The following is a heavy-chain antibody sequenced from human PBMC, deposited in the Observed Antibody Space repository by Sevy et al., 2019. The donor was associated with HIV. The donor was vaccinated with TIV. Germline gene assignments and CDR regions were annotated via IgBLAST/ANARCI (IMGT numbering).Heavy chain of an antibody. CDR1: GFSFRSYW. Sequence: GGSLRLSCTASGFSFRSYWMTWVRQAPGMGLEWVANIKLDGDEKYYVESLKGRFTISRDKVKNSLYLQMNNLRAEDTAVYDCARDSKGGLDVWGQGTTVTVSS. D-gene: IGHD4-4*01. CDR2: IKLDGDEK. CDR3: ARDSKGGLDV. J-gene: IGHJ6*02. V-gene: IGHV3-7*01.